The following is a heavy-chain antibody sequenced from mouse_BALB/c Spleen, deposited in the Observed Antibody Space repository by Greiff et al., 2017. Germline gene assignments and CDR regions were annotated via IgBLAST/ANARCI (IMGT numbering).Heavy chain of an antibody. D-gene: IGHD2-10*01. V-gene: IGHV1S137*01. Sequence: QVQLQQSGAELVRPGVSVKISCKGSGYTFTDYAMHWVKQSHAKSLEWIGVISTYYGDASYNQKFKGKATMTVDKSSSTAYMELARLTSEDSAIYYCARERAYYGNYGAMDYWGQGTSVTVSS. CDR3: ARERAYYGNYGAMDY. CDR2: ISTYYGDA. CDR1: GYTFTDYA. J-gene: IGHJ4*01.